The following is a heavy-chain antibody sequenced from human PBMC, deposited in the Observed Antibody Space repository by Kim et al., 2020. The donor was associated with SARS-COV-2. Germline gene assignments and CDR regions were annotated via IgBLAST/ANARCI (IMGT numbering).Heavy chain of an antibody. D-gene: IGHD2-2*01. CDR1: GGSISSGDYY. V-gene: IGHV4-30-4*01. CDR2: IYYSGST. CDR3: ARELGSTSVRDYYYYMDV. J-gene: IGHJ6*03. Sequence: SETLSLTCTVSGGSISSGDYYWSWIRQPPGKGLEWIGYIYYSGSTYYNPSLKSRVTISVDTSKNQFSLKLSSVTAADTAVYYCARELGSTSVRDYYYYMDVWGKGTTVTVSS.